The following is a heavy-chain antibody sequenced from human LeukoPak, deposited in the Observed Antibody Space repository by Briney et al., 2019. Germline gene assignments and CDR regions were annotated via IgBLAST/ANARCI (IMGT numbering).Heavy chain of an antibody. CDR2: IIPIFGTA. V-gene: IGHV1-69*13. D-gene: IGHD5-24*01. CDR1: GGTFSSYA. Sequence: ASVKVSCKASGGTFSSYAISWVRQAPGQGLEWMGGIIPIFGTANYAQKFQGRVTITADESTSTAYMELSSLRSEDTAVYYCARDNGYNLENWFDPWGQGTLVTVSS. J-gene: IGHJ5*02. CDR3: ARDNGYNLENWFDP.